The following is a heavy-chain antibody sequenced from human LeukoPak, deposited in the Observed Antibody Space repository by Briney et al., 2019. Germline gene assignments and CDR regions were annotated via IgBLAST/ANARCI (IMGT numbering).Heavy chain of an antibody. CDR3: ARGLAEYNRYFDY. D-gene: IGHD6-6*01. CDR2: IKQDGSEK. CDR1: GFTFSGYW. Sequence: GGSLRLSCAASGFTFSGYWMSWVRPAPGKGLEWVASIKQDGSEKYYVDSVKGRFTISRDNAKNSLYLQMNSLRAEDTAVYYCARGLAEYNRYFDYWGQGTLVTVSS. V-gene: IGHV3-7*01. J-gene: IGHJ4*02.